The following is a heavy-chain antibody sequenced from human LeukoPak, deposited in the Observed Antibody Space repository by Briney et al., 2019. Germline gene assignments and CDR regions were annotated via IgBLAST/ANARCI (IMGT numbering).Heavy chain of an antibody. CDR2: IIPILGIA. J-gene: IGHJ4*02. D-gene: IGHD2-2*01. CDR3: ARDPRGLGYCSSTSCPCYFDY. V-gene: IGHV1-69*04. Sequence: GASVKVSCKASGGTFSSYAISWVRQAPGQGLEWMGRIIPILGIANYAQKFQGRVTITADKSTSTAYMELSSLRSEDTAVYYCARDPRGLGYCSSTSCPCYFDYWGQGTLVTVSS. CDR1: GGTFSSYA.